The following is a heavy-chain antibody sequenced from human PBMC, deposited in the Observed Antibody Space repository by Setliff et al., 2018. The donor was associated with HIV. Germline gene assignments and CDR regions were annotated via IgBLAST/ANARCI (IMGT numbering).Heavy chain of an antibody. CDR1: GFTFSNYG. CDR2: IWSDGNK. V-gene: IGHV3-30*02. CDR3: AKDFGNTGVFDD. Sequence: GSLRLSCAASGFTFSNYGMHWVRQASGKGLEWVAVIWSDGNKYYADSVKGRFTISRDISKNTLYLQMNSLRAEDTAVYYCAKDFGNTGVFDDWGQGTLVTVSS. D-gene: IGHD2-8*02. J-gene: IGHJ4*02.